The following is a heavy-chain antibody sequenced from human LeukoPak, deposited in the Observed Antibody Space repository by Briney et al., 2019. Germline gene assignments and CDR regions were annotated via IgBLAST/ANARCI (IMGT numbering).Heavy chain of an antibody. CDR2: INPNSGGT. J-gene: IGHJ6*02. D-gene: IGHD3-3*01. V-gene: IGHV1-2*02. CDR1: GYTFTGYY. Sequence: GASVKVSCKASGYTFTGYYMHWVRQAPGQGLEWMGWINPNSGGTNYAQKFQGRVIMTRVTSTSTAYMELSRLRSDDTAVYYCARDLERGVRYDFWTGYLSAKPSTYYYYGMDVWGQGTTVTVSS. CDR3: ARDLERGVRYDFWTGYLSAKPSTYYYYGMDV.